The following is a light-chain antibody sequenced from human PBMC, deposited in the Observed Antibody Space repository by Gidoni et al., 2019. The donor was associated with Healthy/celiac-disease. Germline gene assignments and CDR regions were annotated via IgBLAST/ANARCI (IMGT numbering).Light chain of an antibody. J-gene: IGKJ1*01. CDR2: GAS. Sequence: VLTQSPGTLSLSPGERATLSCRASQSVSSSYLAWYQQKPGQAPRLLIYGASSRATGIPDRFSGSGSGTDFTLTISRLEPEDFAVYYCQQYGSSPRTFGQGTKVEIK. CDR1: QSVSSSY. V-gene: IGKV3-20*01. CDR3: QQYGSSPRT.